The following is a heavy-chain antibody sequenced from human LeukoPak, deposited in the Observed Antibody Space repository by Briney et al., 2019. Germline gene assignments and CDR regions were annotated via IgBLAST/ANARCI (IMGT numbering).Heavy chain of an antibody. D-gene: IGHD6-13*01. V-gene: IGHV3-33*01. Sequence: GRSLRLSCAASGFTFSSYGMHWVRQAPGKGLEWVAVIWYDGSNKYYADSVKGRFTISRDNSKNTLYLQMNSLRAEDTAVYYCARGSVSSSWSRFDPWGQGTLVTVSS. CDR2: IWYDGSNK. CDR1: GFTFSSYG. CDR3: ARGSVSSSWSRFDP. J-gene: IGHJ5*02.